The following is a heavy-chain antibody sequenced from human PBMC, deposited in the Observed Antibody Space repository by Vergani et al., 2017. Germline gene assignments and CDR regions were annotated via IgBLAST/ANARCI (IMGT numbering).Heavy chain of an antibody. CDR1: GFTFSSYG. CDR3: ARTGNLGYCSSTSCYTTLFDY. Sequence: VQLVESGGGLVKPGGSLRLSCAASGFTFSSYGMHWVRQAPGKGLEWVAVISYDGSNKYYADSVKGRFTISRDNSKNTLYLQMNSLRAEDTAVYYCARTGNLGYCSSTSCYTTLFDYWGQGTLVTVSS. CDR2: ISYDGSNK. J-gene: IGHJ4*02. V-gene: IGHV3-30*03. D-gene: IGHD2-2*02.